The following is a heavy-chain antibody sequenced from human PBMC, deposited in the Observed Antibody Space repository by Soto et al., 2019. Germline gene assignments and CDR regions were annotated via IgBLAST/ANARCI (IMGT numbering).Heavy chain of an antibody. CDR1: GYTFTGYY. V-gene: IGHV1-2*02. CDR3: ARNYYDSSDRDYLDY. CDR2: INPITGGT. D-gene: IGHD3-22*01. Sequence: ASVKVSCKASGYTFTGYYMHWVRQAPGQGLEWMGWINPITGGTNYAPKFQGRVTMTRDTSITTAYMELSRLRSDDTAVYYCARNYYDSSDRDYLDYWGQGTPVTV. J-gene: IGHJ4*02.